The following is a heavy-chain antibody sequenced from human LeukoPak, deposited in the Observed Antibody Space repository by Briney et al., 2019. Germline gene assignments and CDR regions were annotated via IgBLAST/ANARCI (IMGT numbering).Heavy chain of an antibody. Sequence: SETLSLTCAVYGGSFSGYYWSWIRQPPGKGLEWIGYIYYSGSTNYNPSLKSRVTISVDTSKNQFSLKLSSVTAADTALYYCARDLGHLKREAWFKELTIVGLDDVFDIWGQGTMVTVSS. D-gene: IGHD4/OR15-4a*01. J-gene: IGHJ3*02. CDR3: ARDLGHLKREAWFKELTIVGLDDVFDI. CDR1: GGSFSGYY. CDR2: IYYSGST. V-gene: IGHV4-59*01.